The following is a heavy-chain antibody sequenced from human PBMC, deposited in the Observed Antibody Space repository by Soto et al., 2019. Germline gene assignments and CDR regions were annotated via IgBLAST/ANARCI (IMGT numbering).Heavy chain of an antibody. CDR1: GGSISDGAYY. V-gene: IGHV4-30-4*01. CDR2: IYNSGNT. J-gene: IGHJ4*02. Sequence: PSETLSLTCTASGGSISDGAYYWSWIRQPPGKGLEWIGHIYNSGNTYNNPSLRSRLTISLDTSKSQFSLNLNSVTAADTAVYYCASGLSGDKVDQWGQGTLVTVSS. D-gene: IGHD2-21*01. CDR3: ASGLSGDKVDQ.